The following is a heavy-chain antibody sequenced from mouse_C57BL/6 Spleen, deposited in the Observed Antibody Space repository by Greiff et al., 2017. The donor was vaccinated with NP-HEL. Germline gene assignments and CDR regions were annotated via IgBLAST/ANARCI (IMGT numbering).Heavy chain of an antibody. CDR2: IDPSDSYT. Sequence: QVQLQQPGAELVMPGASVKLSCKASGYTFTSYWMHWVKQRPGQGLEWIGEIDPSDSYTNYNQKFKGKSTLTVDKSSSTAYMQLSSLTSEDSAVYYCARGETGWYLDVWGTGTTVTVSS. V-gene: IGHV1-69*01. J-gene: IGHJ1*03. CDR1: GYTFTSYW. D-gene: IGHD4-1*01. CDR3: ARGETGWYLDV.